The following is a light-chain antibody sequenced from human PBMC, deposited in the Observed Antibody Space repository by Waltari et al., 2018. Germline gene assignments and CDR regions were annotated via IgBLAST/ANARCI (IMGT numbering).Light chain of an antibody. V-gene: IGKV3-20*01. CDR3: HQYGSPGWT. Sequence: DIVLTQSPGTLSLSPGERASLSCRASQSVRSGYLAWYQQKAGQAPRLLIYSVSSRATGIPDRFSGSGSGTDFTLSINRLEPEDFAVYYCHQYGSPGWTFGQGTKVEIK. CDR2: SVS. J-gene: IGKJ1*01. CDR1: QSVRSGY.